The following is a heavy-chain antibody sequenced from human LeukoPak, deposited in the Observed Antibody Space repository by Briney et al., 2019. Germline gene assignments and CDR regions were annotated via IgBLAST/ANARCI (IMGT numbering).Heavy chain of an antibody. CDR3: ARHGDYAEDY. Sequence: GGSLRLSCAAPGFTFSSYSMNSVRQAPGKGLEWVSSISSSSSYIYYADSVKGRFTISRDNAKNSLYLQMNSLRAEDTAVYYCARHGDYAEDYWGQGTLVTVSS. CDR1: GFTFSSYS. CDR2: ISSSSSYI. D-gene: IGHD4-17*01. V-gene: IGHV3-21*01. J-gene: IGHJ4*02.